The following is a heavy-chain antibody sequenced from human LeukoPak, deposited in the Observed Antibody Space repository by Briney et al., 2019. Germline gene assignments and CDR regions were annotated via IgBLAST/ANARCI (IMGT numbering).Heavy chain of an antibody. D-gene: IGHD3-10*01. CDR2: MNPNSGNT. J-gene: IGHJ5*02. V-gene: IGHV1-8*03. CDR3: AGKGAHYGSGSRHYNWFDP. Sequence: ASVKVSCKASGYTFTSYDINWVRRAAGQGLEWMGWMNPNSGNTGYAQKFQGRVTITRNTSISTAYMELSSLRSEDTAVYYCAGKGAHYGSGSRHYNWFDPWGQGTLVTVSS. CDR1: GYTFTSYD.